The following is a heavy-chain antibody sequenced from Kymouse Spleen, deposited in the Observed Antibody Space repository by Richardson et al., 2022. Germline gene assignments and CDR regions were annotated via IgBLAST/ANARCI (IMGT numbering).Heavy chain of an antibody. J-gene: IGHJ6*02. CDR1: GFTFDDYA. D-gene: IGHD3-10*01. V-gene: IGHV3-9*01. CDR3: AKDNDGSGSPYYGMDV. Sequence: EVQLVESGGGLVQPGRSLRLSCAASGFTFDDYAMHWVRQAPGKGLEWVSGISWNSGSIGYADSVKGRFTISRDNAKNSLYLQMNSLRAEDTALYYCAKDNDGSGSPYYGMDVWGQGTTVTVSS. CDR2: ISWNSGSI.